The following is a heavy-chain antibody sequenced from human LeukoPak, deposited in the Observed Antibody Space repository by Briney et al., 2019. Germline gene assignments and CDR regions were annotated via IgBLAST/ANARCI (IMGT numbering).Heavy chain of an antibody. CDR3: AMDGVGGRVATIIVQDWFGP. J-gene: IGHJ5*02. CDR2: FSGYNGNT. Sequence: ASVKLSFTSSGSTFTSYSISWVRQAPGQGLEWMGWFSGYNGNTKYAQKLQGRVTMTTDTSTSTAYTELRSLRSYDTAVYYCAMDGVGGRVATIIVQDWFGPWGQGTLVTVLS. CDR1: GSTFTSYS. D-gene: IGHD5-12*01. V-gene: IGHV1-18*04.